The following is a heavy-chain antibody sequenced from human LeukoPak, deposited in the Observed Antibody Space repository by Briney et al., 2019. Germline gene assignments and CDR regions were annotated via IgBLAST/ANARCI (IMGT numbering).Heavy chain of an antibody. J-gene: IGHJ4*02. D-gene: IGHD5-18*01. CDR1: GFTFSSYE. CDR3: ARDSGRGGYSYGPRDY. V-gene: IGHV3-48*03. CDR2: ISSSGSTI. Sequence: PGGSLRLSCAASGFTFSSYEMNWVRQAPGKGLEWVSCISSSGSTIYYADSVKGRFTISRDNAKNSLYLQMNSLRAEDTAVYYCARDSGRGGYSYGPRDYWGQGTLVTVSS.